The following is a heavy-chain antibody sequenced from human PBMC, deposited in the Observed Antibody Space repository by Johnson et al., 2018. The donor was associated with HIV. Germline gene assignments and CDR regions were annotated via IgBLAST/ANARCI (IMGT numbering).Heavy chain of an antibody. CDR2: IKQDGSEK. D-gene: IGHD6-13*01. CDR1: GFTFSSYW. Sequence: VQLVESGGGVVQPGRSLRFSCAASGFTFSSYWMSWVRQAPGKGLEWVANIKQDGSEKYYVDSVKGRFTISRDNAKNSLYLQMNSLRAEDTAVYYCARYIAAAGFSDAFDIWGQGTMVTVSS. V-gene: IGHV3-7*05. J-gene: IGHJ3*02. CDR3: ARYIAAAGFSDAFDI.